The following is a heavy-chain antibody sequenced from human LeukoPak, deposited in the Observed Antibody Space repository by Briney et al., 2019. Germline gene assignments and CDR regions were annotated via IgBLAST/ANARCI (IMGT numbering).Heavy chain of an antibody. CDR2: IYYSGST. Sequence: SETLSLTCTVSGGSISSYYWSWIRQPPGKGLEWIGYIYYSGSTNYNPSLKSRVTMSVVTSKNQFSLKLSSVTAADTAVYYCARFGVVVVPAAATLPNYSDYWGQGTLVTVSS. V-gene: IGHV4-59*08. CDR3: ARFGVVVVPAAATLPNYSDY. J-gene: IGHJ4*02. CDR1: GGSISSYY. D-gene: IGHD2-2*01.